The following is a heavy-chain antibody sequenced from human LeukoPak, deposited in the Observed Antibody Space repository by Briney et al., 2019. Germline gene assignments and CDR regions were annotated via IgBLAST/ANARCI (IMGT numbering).Heavy chain of an antibody. CDR1: GLTFSSYD. CDR2: IGGTGDI. D-gene: IGHD1-1*01. Sequence: PGGSLRLSCAASGLTFSSYDMRWVRQVPGEGLEWVSSIGGTGDIYYAGSVKGRFTVSRDNAKKSLYLQMSSLRAGDTAVYFCVLGAYWNDDKNAFHIWGPGTMVTVSS. J-gene: IGHJ3*02. V-gene: IGHV3-13*01. CDR3: VLGAYWNDDKNAFHI.